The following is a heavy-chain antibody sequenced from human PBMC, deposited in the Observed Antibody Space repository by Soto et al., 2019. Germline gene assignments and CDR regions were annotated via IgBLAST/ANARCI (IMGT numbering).Heavy chain of an antibody. D-gene: IGHD3-3*01. CDR3: TTDPITIFGVVTNWFDP. J-gene: IGHJ5*02. CDR1: GFTFSNAW. Sequence: GGSLRLSCAASGFTFSNAWMNWVRQAPGKGLEWVGRIKSKTDGGTTDYAAPVKGRFTISRDDSKNTLYLQMNSLKTEDTAVYYCTTDPITIFGVVTNWFDPWGQGTLVTVSS. V-gene: IGHV3-15*07. CDR2: IKSKTDGGTT.